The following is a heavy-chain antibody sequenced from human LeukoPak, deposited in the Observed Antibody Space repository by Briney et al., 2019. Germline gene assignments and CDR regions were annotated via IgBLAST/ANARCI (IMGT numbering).Heavy chain of an antibody. CDR3: AKYGDYRYLYGMDV. V-gene: IGHV3-48*03. D-gene: IGHD4-17*01. CDR1: GITFSNYE. Sequence: PGGSLRLSCAASGITFSNYEMNWVRQAPGKGLEWVSYISSSGRTENYADSVKGRFTISRDNAKNSLYLQMNNLRAEDTAIYYCAKYGDYRYLYGMDVWGQGTTVTVSS. J-gene: IGHJ6*02. CDR2: ISSSGRTE.